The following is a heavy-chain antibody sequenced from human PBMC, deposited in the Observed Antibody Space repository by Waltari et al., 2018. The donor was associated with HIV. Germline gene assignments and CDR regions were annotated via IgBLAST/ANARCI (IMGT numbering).Heavy chain of an antibody. CDR1: GFTFSSYA. CDR2: ISGSSGST. Sequence: EVQLLESGGGLVQPGGSLRLSCAASGFTFSSYAMSWVRQAPGKGLECVSAISGSSGSTYYADSVKGRFTIARDNSKNTLYLQMNSRRAEDTAVYYCAKDSPPKGDAFGIWGQGTMVTVSS. J-gene: IGHJ3*02. CDR3: AKDSPPKGDAFGI. V-gene: IGHV3-23*01.